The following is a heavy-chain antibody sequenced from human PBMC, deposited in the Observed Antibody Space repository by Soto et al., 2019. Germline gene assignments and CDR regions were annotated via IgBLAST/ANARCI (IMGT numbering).Heavy chain of an antibody. D-gene: IGHD6-19*01. J-gene: IGHJ4*02. Sequence: GGSLRLSCAASGFSFSSYAMSWVRQAPGKGLEWVSAISGSGGSTCYADSVKGRFTISRDNSKNAVYLQMNSLRAEDTALYYCAKAWGYSSGWYSYLGSWGQGTLVTVSS. CDR1: GFSFSSYA. V-gene: IGHV3-23*01. CDR2: ISGSGGST. CDR3: AKAWGYSSGWYSYLGS.